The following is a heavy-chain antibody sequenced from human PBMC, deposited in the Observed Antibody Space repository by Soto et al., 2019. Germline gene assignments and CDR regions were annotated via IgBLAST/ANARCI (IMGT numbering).Heavy chain of an antibody. J-gene: IGHJ6*02. CDR1: GFAFSSYA. CDR3: AKGILSATIGPYAMDV. V-gene: IGHV3-30*18. D-gene: IGHD3-16*01. CDR2: ISYDGNYI. Sequence: QVQLVESGGGVVQPGASLRLSCEASGFAFSSYAMHWVRQAPGKGLEWVGVISYDGNYIYYADSVKGRFTISRDNSKSTLSVQVNSLRPEDTAVYYCAKGILSATIGPYAMDVWGQGTTVTVSS.